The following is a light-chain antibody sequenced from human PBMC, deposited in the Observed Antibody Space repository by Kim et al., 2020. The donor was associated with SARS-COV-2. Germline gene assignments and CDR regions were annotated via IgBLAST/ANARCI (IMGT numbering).Light chain of an antibody. V-gene: IGLV3-21*04. CDR3: QVYDSDGDHVV. J-gene: IGLJ2*01. CDR2: FDS. CDR1: NIGDMR. Sequence: APGKKATITGVGNNIGDMRVHWYQPKPGLAPVLVISFDSDRPSGIPGRFSGSNSGTTATLTISRVEAVDEADYYCQVYDSDGDHVVFGGGTQLTVL.